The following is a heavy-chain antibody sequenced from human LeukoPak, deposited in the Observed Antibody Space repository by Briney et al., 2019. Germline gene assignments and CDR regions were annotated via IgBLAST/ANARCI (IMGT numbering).Heavy chain of an antibody. CDR3: ARHSSDYYGPFDY. CDR1: GGSISSYY. D-gene: IGHD6-19*01. Sequence: PSETLSLTCTVSGGSISSYYWSLIRQPAGKVLEWIGRIYTSGSTNYNPSLKSRVTMSVDTSKNQFSLKLSSVTAADTAVYFCARHSSDYYGPFDYWGQGTLVTVSS. J-gene: IGHJ4*02. CDR2: IYTSGST. V-gene: IGHV4-4*07.